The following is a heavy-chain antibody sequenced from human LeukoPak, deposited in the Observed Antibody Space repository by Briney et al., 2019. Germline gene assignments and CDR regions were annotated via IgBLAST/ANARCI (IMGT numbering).Heavy chain of an antibody. D-gene: IGHD2-21*01. Sequence: GGSLRLSCAASGFIFSSYSMSWVRQAPGKGLEWVSSISTSSSYIYYADSVKGRFTISKDNSKNSLYLHMNSLRAEGTAVYYCASGSIAFDYWGQGTLVTVSS. J-gene: IGHJ4*02. CDR2: ISTSSSYI. V-gene: IGHV3-21*01. CDR1: GFIFSSYS. CDR3: ASGSIAFDY.